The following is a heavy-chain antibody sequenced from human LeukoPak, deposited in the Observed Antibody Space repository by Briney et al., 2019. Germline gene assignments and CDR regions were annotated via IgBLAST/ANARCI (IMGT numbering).Heavy chain of an antibody. Sequence: GGSLRLSCAASGFTFDDYGMSWVRQAPGKGLEWVSGINWNGGSTGYADSVKGRFTISRDNAKNSLYLQMNSLRAEDTAVYYCARILAVAGPTYYFDYWGQGTLVTVSS. V-gene: IGHV3-20*04. J-gene: IGHJ4*02. CDR1: GFTFDDYG. CDR2: INWNGGST. CDR3: ARILAVAGPTYYFDY. D-gene: IGHD6-19*01.